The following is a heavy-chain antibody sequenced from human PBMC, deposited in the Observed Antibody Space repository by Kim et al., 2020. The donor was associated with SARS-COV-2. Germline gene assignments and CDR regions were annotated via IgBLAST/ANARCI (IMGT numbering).Heavy chain of an antibody. Sequence: SETLSLTCAVSGGSISSSNLWSWVRQPPGKGLEWIGEIYHSGSTNYNPSLKSRVTISVDKSKNQFSLKLSSVTAADTAVYYCARSRRLLGIVVVVAATRYDWFDPWGQGTLVTVSS. V-gene: IGHV4-4*02. J-gene: IGHJ5*02. CDR3: ARSRRLLGIVVVVAATRYDWFDP. CDR2: IYHSGST. CDR1: GGSISSSNL. D-gene: IGHD2-15*01.